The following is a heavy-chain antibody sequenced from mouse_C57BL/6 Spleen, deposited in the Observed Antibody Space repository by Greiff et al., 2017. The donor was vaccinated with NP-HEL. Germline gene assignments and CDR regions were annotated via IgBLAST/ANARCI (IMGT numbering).Heavy chain of an antibody. J-gene: IGHJ3*01. CDR1: GYTFTSYW. V-gene: IGHV1-59*01. CDR3: ALGRRGFAY. Sequence: VQLQQPGAELVRPGTSVKLSCKASGYTFTSYWMHWVKQRPGQGLEWIGVIDPSDSYTNYNQKFKGKATLTVDTSSSTAYMQLSSLTSEDSAVYYCALGRRGFAYWGQGTLVTVSA. CDR2: IDPSDSYT. D-gene: IGHD4-1*01.